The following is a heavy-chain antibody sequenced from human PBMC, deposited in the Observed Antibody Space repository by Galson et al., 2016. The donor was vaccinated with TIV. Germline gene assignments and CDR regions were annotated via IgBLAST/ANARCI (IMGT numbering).Heavy chain of an antibody. Sequence: SLRLSCAASGFTFSSFAVSWARKAPGKGLEWVSGISAGGGRTNYADSVKGRFTISRDNPKNTLFLQMSSLRAEDTAVYFCAKVDSSGFDYVRRFDFWGQGTLATVSS. V-gene: IGHV3-23*01. CDR1: GFTFSSFA. CDR3: AKVDSSGFDYVRRFDF. D-gene: IGHD3-22*01. CDR2: ISAGGGRT. J-gene: IGHJ4*02.